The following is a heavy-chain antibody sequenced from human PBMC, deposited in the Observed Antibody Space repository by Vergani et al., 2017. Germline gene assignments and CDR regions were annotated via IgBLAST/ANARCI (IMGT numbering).Heavy chain of an antibody. CDR1: GGSISSYY. D-gene: IGHD2-2*01. CDR3: ARRCSTSTSSPYGMDV. Sequence: QVQLQESGPGLVKPSETLSLTCTVSGGSISSYYWSWIRQPPGKGLERIGYIYYSGSTNYNPSLKSRVTIAVDKSKNQFSLKLSSVTAADTAVYYCARRCSTSTSSPYGMDVWGQGTTVTVSS. CDR2: IYYSGST. V-gene: IGHV4-59*01. J-gene: IGHJ6*02.